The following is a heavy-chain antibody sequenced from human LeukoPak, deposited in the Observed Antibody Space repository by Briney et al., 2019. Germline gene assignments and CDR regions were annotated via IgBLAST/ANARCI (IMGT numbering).Heavy chain of an antibody. Sequence: ASVKVSCKASGYTFTGYYMHWVRQAPGQGLEWMGWINPNSGGTNYAQKFQGRVTMTRDTSISTAYMELSRLRSDDTAVYYCAGGTTAYSSYAVDVWGKGTTVTVSS. CDR2: INPNSGGT. CDR3: AGGTTAYSSYAVDV. V-gene: IGHV1-2*02. D-gene: IGHD6-6*01. CDR1: GYTFTGYY. J-gene: IGHJ6*04.